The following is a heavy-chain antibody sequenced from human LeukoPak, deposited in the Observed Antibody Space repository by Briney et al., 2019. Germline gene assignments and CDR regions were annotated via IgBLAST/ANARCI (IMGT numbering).Heavy chain of an antibody. CDR1: GFTFDDYA. V-gene: IGHV3-9*01. Sequence: GGSLRLSCAASGFTFDDYAMHWVRQAPGKGLEWVSGISWNSGSIGYADSVKGRFTISRDNAKNSLYLQMNSLRAEDTALYYCAKDIRAYDSIPGYFDYWGQGTLVTASS. J-gene: IGHJ4*02. D-gene: IGHD3-22*01. CDR3: AKDIRAYDSIPGYFDY. CDR2: ISWNSGSI.